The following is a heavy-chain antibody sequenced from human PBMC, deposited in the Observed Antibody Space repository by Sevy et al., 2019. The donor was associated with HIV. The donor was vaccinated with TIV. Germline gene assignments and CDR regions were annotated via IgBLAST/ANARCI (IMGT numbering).Heavy chain of an antibody. V-gene: IGHV4-61*08. Sequence: SETLSLTCSVSGVSVSSGGYYWTWIRQSPGKGLEWIAYIYHTGSSTYNPPLKNRVTISVDKSKDQLSLTLNSVTSADTAVYFCARLSGTYYPFDIWGQGTLVTVSS. D-gene: IGHD1-26*01. CDR3: ARLSGTYYPFDI. CDR2: IYHTGSS. J-gene: IGHJ4*02. CDR1: GVSVSSGGYY.